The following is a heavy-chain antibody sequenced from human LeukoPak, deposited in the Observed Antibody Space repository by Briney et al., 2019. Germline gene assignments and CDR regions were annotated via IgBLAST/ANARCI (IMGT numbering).Heavy chain of an antibody. V-gene: IGHV3-23*01. D-gene: IGHD3-16*01. Sequence: GGSLRLSCVASGFTLSSYAMSWVRQAPGKGLEWVSGISPSGGITYYTDSVRGRFTISRDNSKNTVSLQMNSLRGEDTAVYYCAKDDAWGRYKDWGQGTLVTVSS. CDR2: ISPSGGIT. CDR3: AKDDAWGRYKD. J-gene: IGHJ1*01. CDR1: GFTLSSYA.